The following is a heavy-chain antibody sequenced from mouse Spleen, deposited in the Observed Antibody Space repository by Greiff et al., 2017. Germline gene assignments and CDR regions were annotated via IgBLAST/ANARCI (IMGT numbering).Heavy chain of an antibody. CDR1: GYTFTDYE. Sequence: VQLQQSGAELVRPGASVTLSCKASGYTFTDYEMHWVKQTPVHGLEWIGAIDPETGGTAYNQKFKGKAILTADKSSSTAYMELRSLTSEDSAVYYCTSPYGNPFDYWGQGTTLTVSS. CDR2: IDPETGGT. J-gene: IGHJ2*01. D-gene: IGHD2-1*01. CDR3: TSPYGNPFDY. V-gene: IGHV1-15*01.